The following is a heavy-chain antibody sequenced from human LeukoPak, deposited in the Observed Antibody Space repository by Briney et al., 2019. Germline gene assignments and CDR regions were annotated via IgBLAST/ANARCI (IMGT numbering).Heavy chain of an antibody. J-gene: IGHJ6*02. Sequence: TGGSLRLSCAASEFTFNIYDMHWVRQAPGKGLEWVALIWYDGSNKYYADSVKGRFTISRDNSKNTLYLQMNSLRADDTAVYYCARVPTPPYCSGGSRNGVLGDYYYGMDVWGQGTTVTVSS. CDR1: EFTFNIYD. CDR3: ARVPTPPYCSGGSRNGVLGDYYYGMDV. CDR2: IWYDGSNK. D-gene: IGHD2-15*01. V-gene: IGHV3-33*01.